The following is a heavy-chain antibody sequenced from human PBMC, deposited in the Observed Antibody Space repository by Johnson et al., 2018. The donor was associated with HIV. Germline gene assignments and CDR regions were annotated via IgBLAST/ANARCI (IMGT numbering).Heavy chain of an antibody. V-gene: IGHV3-30*18. CDR3: AKVGATVITPRGEAFDI. D-gene: IGHD4-23*01. CDR1: GFTFSSYG. Sequence: QMQLVESGGGVVQPGRSLRLSCAASGFTFSSYGMHWVRQAPGKGLEWVAVISYDGSRKYYAESLKGRISISRDNSKNTLYLQMNSLRAEDTAVYYCAKVGATVITPRGEAFDIWGQGTMVTVSS. CDR2: ISYDGSRK. J-gene: IGHJ3*02.